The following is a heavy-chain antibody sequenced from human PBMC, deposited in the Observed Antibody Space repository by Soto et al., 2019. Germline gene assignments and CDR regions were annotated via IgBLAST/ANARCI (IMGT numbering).Heavy chain of an antibody. D-gene: IGHD1-1*01. CDR3: ARTDRDFYGLDV. J-gene: IGHJ6*02. CDR1: GFTLSNYD. CDR2: ISAAGDP. Sequence: EVQLVESGGGLVQPGGSLRLSCAASGFTLSNYDIHWVRQGTGKGLEWVAGISAAGDPDYADSVEGRFTSSRENAQNSFFLQMNILSVGDTAVYYCARTDRDFYGLDVWGQGTTVIVSS. V-gene: IGHV3-13*05.